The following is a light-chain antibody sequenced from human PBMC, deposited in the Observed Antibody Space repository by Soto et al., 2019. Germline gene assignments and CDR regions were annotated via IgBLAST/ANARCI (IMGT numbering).Light chain of an antibody. CDR3: CTDAGTYKV. J-gene: IGLJ1*01. Sequence: QSALTQPRSVSGSPGQSDTISCTGTSSDIGAYNYVSWYQQHPDKAPKLMIYHVSKRPSGVPDRFSGSKSGNAASLTISGLQAEDEADYYCCTDAGTYKVFGTGTKLTVL. V-gene: IGLV2-11*01. CDR1: SSDIGAYNY. CDR2: HVS.